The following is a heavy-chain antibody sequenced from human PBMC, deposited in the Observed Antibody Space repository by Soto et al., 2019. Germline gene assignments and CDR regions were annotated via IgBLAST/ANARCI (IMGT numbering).Heavy chain of an antibody. CDR1: GDSVSSNSAT. Sequence: QVQLQQSGPGLVKPSQTLSLTCAISGDSVSSNSATWDWIRQSPSRGLEWLGRTYYRSKWYNDYALSVKXEXTXNXXTSTSQLSLQLNSVTPDDTAVYYCARLIGNSWLDSWGQGTLVTVSS. D-gene: IGHD2-8*01. V-gene: IGHV6-1*01. CDR3: ARLIGNSWLDS. J-gene: IGHJ5*01. CDR2: TYYRSKWYN.